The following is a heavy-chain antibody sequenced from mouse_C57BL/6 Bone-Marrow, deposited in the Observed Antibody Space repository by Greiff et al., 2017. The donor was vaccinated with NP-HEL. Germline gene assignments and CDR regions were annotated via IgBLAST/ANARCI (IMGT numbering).Heavy chain of an antibody. V-gene: IGHV1-61*01. CDR3: ARAPYEYGGDWFAY. CDR2: IYPSDSET. J-gene: IGHJ3*01. CDR1: GYTFTSYW. Sequence: QVQLQQPGAELVRPGSSVKLSCKASGYTFTSYWMDWVKQRPGQGPEWIGNIYPSDSETHYNQKFKDKATLTVDKSSSTAYMQLSSLTSEDSAVYYCARAPYEYGGDWFAYWGQGTLVTVSA. D-gene: IGHD2-4*01.